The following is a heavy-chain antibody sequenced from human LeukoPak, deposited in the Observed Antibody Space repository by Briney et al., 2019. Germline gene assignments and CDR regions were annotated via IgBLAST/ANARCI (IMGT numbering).Heavy chain of an antibody. CDR2: IYYSGST. Sequence: SETLSLTCTVSGGSISSSSYYWGWIRQPPGKGLEWIGSIYYSGSTYYNPSLKSRVTISVDTSKNQFSLKLSSVTAADTAVYYCARGGYYDFWSGYYTRTPNWFDPWGQGTLVTVSS. CDR1: GGSISSSSYY. V-gene: IGHV4-39*07. J-gene: IGHJ5*02. CDR3: ARGGYYDFWSGYYTRTPNWFDP. D-gene: IGHD3-3*01.